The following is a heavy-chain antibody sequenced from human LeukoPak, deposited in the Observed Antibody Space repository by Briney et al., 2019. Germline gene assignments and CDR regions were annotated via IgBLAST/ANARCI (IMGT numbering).Heavy chain of an antibody. CDR1: GFTFSSYA. Sequence: GGSLRLSCAASGFTFSSYAMSWVRQAPGKGLEWVSAISGSGGSTYYADSVKGRFTISRDNSKNTLYLQMNSLRAEDTAVYYCAFGEYNSSSGDYWGQGTLVTVSS. D-gene: IGHD6-6*01. CDR2: ISGSGGST. V-gene: IGHV3-23*01. J-gene: IGHJ4*02. CDR3: AFGEYNSSSGDY.